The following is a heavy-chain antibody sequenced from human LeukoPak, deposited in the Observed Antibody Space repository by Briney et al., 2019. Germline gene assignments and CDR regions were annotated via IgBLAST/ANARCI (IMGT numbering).Heavy chain of an antibody. CDR1: GGTFSSYA. Sequence: SVKVSCKASGGTFSSYAISWVRQAPGQGLEWMGRIIPIFGIVNYAQKFQGRVTITADKSTSTAYMELSSLRSEDTAVYYCARVSGPLGQLNYWGQGTLVTVSS. J-gene: IGHJ4*02. CDR3: ARVSGPLGQLNY. CDR2: IIPIFGIV. V-gene: IGHV1-69*04. D-gene: IGHD2-2*01.